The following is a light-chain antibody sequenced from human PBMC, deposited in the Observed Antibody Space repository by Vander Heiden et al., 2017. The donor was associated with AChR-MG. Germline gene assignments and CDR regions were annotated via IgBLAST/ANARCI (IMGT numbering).Light chain of an antibody. Sequence: DIQIPQLPSSLSASVGDRVTITCRASQSISSYLNWYQQKPGKAPKLLIYAASSLQSGVPSRFSGSGSGTDFTLTISSLQPEDFATYYCQQSYSTPYTCGQGTKLEIK. CDR2: AAS. V-gene: IGKV1-39*01. J-gene: IGKJ2*01. CDR1: QSISSY. CDR3: QQSYSTPYT.